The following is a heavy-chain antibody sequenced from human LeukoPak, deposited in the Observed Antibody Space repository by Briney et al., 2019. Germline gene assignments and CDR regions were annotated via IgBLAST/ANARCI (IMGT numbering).Heavy chain of an antibody. D-gene: IGHD2-15*01. CDR2: IYYSGST. V-gene: IGHV4-59*01. CDR1: GGSISSYY. J-gene: IGHJ4*02. Sequence: SDTLSLTCTVSGGSISSYYWSWIRQPPGKGLEWIGYIYYSGSTNYNPSLKSRVTISVDTSKNQFSLQLSSVTAADTAVYYCARALGYCSGGSCYRNSYYFDYWGQGTLVTVSS. CDR3: ARALGYCSGGSCYRNSYYFDY.